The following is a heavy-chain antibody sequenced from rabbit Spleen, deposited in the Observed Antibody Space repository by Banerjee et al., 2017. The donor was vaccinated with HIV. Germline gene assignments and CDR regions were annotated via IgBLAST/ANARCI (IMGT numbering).Heavy chain of an antibody. Sequence: QEQLVESGGGLVQPEGSLTLTCKASGFDFSSYYWICWVRQAPGKGLEWIGCIYTVSGSTYYASWAIGRFTISKASSTTVTLQMPSLTAADTATYFCARDNAGYGGYGYDGDNLWGPGTLVTVS. J-gene: IGHJ4*01. CDR3: ARDNAGYGGYGYDGDNL. CDR1: GFDFSSYYW. V-gene: IGHV1S45*01. D-gene: IGHD6-1*01. CDR2: IYTVSGST.